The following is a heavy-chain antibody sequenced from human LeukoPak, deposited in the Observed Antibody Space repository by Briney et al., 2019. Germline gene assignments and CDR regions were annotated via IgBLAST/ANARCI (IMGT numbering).Heavy chain of an antibody. CDR2: ISYDGSNK. CDR3: ARVSFYGDYDY. V-gene: IGHV3-30*03. D-gene: IGHD4-17*01. J-gene: IGHJ4*02. Sequence: PGGSLRLSCAASGFTFSSYGMHWVRQAPGKGLEWVAVISYDGSNKYYADSVKGRFTISRDNSKNTLYLQMNSLRAEDTAVYYCARVSFYGDYDYWGQGTLVTVSS. CDR1: GFTFSSYG.